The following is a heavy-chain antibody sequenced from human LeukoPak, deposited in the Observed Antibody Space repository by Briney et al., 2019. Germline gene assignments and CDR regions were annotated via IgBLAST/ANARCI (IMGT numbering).Heavy chain of an antibody. Sequence: GGSLRLSCAASGFTFSSYWMSWVRQAPGKGLEWVANIKQDGSEKYYVDSVKGRFTISRDNAKNSLYLQMNSLRAEDTAVYYCARDNILGDGDYVSYYYYYMGVWGKGTTVTVPS. V-gene: IGHV3-7*01. CDR1: GFTFSSYW. J-gene: IGHJ6*03. CDR2: IKQDGSEK. CDR3: ARDNILGDGDYVSYYYYYMGV. D-gene: IGHD4-17*01.